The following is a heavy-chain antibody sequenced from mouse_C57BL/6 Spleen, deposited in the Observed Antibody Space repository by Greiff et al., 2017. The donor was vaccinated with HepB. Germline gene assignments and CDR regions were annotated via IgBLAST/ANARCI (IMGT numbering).Heavy chain of an antibody. J-gene: IGHJ1*03. CDR1: GYAFSSYW. D-gene: IGHD2-1*01. V-gene: IGHV1-80*01. CDR3: ARAGGNYWYFDV. CDR2: IYPGDGDT. Sequence: VQRVESGAELVKPGASVKISCKASGYAFSSYWMNWVKQRPGKGLEWIGQIYPGDGDTNYNGKFKGKATLTADKSSSTAYMQLSSLTSEDSAVYFCARAGGNYWYFDVWGTGTTVTVSS.